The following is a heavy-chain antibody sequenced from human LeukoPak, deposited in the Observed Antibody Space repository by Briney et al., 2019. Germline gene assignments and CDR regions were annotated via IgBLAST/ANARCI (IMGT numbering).Heavy chain of an antibody. D-gene: IGHD3-10*01. J-gene: IGHJ6*03. CDR2: INHSGST. CDR1: GGSFSGYY. CDR3: ARAAPYYYGSGSPHYYYYYYMDV. Sequence: SETLSLTCAVYGGSFSGYYWSWIRQPPGKGLEWIGEINHSGSTNYNPSLKSRVTISVDTSKNQFSLKLSSVTAADTAVYYCARAAPYYYGSGSPHYYYYYYMDVWGKGTTVTVSS. V-gene: IGHV4-34*01.